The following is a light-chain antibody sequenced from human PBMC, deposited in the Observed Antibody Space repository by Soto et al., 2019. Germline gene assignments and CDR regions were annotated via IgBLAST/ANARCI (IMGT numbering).Light chain of an antibody. Sequence: QSVLTQPPSASGTPGQRVTISCSGSSSNIGSNTVNWYQQLPGTAPKLLIYNNNQRPSGVPDRFSGSKSGTSASLVISGLQSEDEADYYFAAWDDSLNGLVFGTGTKLTVL. CDR3: AAWDDSLNGLV. CDR1: SSNIGSNT. J-gene: IGLJ1*01. CDR2: NNN. V-gene: IGLV1-44*01.